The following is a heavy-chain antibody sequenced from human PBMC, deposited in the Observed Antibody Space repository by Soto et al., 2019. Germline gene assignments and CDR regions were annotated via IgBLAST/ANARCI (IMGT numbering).Heavy chain of an antibody. D-gene: IGHD2-15*01. J-gene: IGHJ4*02. V-gene: IGHV1-18*01. CDR1: GYTFTTYG. CDR3: ARGDIVVVIAAFDY. CDR2: ISAYNGNT. Sequence: QVQLVQSGDEVREPGASVKVSCKASGYTFTTYGINWVRQAPGQGLEWMGWISAYNGNTNYAQKLQGRVTTTTHTSTSKVYMEVRSLGSDDTAVYYCARGDIVVVIAAFDYWGQGTLVTVSS.